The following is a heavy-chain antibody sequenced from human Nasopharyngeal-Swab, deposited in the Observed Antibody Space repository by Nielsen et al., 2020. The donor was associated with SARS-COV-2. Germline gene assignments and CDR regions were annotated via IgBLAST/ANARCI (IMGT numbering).Heavy chain of an antibody. J-gene: IGHJ4*02. V-gene: IGHV3-73*01. Sequence: GGSLRLSCAASGFTFSDSAIHWVRQAPGKGLEWVGRIRRKGNTYATAYAASVKGRFIIFRDDPTNTAYLQMNSLTTEDTAVYYCTRCGGGCYSGRDYWGQGTLVTVSS. CDR1: GFTFSDSA. D-gene: IGHD2-15*01. CDR2: IRRKGNTYAT. CDR3: TRCGGGCYSGRDY.